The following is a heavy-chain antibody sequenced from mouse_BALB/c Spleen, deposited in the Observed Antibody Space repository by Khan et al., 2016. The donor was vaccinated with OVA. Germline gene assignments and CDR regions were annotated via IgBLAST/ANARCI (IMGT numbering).Heavy chain of an antibody. V-gene: IGHV3-2*02. CDR1: GYSITSDYA. Sequence: VQLKESGPGLVKPSQSLSLTCTVTGYSITSDYAWNWIRQFPGNKLEWMGFISYSGNTKYNPSLKSRISLTRDTSKNQFFLQLNSVTAEDTATYYCSRVYGGDIDYWGQGTTLTVSS. CDR2: ISYSGNT. J-gene: IGHJ2*01. D-gene: IGHD2-10*02. CDR3: SRVYGGDIDY.